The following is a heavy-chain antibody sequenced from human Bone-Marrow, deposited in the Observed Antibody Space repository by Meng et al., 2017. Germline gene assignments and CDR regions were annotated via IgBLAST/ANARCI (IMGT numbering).Heavy chain of an antibody. CDR2: IGTAGDT. CDR3: ARVAQSPNYYDFWSGYFHWFDP. D-gene: IGHD3-3*01. Sequence: GGSLRLSCAASGFTFSSYDMHWVRQATGKGLEWVSAIGTAGDTYYPGSVKGRFTISRDNAKNSLYLQMNSLRAEDTAVYYCARVAQSPNYYDFWSGYFHWFDPWGQGTLVTVSS. V-gene: IGHV3-13*01. CDR1: GFTFSSYD. J-gene: IGHJ5*02.